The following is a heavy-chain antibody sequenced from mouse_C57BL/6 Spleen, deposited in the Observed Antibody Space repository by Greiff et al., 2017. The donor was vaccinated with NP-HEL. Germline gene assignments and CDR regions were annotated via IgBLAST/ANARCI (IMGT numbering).Heavy chain of an antibody. Sequence: VQLQQSGPELVKPGASVKISCKASGFTFTDYYMNWVKQSHGKSLEWIGDINPNNGGTSYNQKFKGKATLTVDKSSSTAYMERRSLTSEDSAVYYCAREALGNYWYFDVWGTGTTVNVSS. CDR2: INPNNGGT. J-gene: IGHJ1*03. V-gene: IGHV1-26*01. CDR3: AREALGNYWYFDV. CDR1: GFTFTDYY. D-gene: IGHD2-1*01.